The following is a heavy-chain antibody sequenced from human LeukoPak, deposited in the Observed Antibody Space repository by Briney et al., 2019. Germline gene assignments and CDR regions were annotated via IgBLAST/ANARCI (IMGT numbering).Heavy chain of an antibody. Sequence: GGSLRLSCVASGFSPSTYGMSWVRQAPGKGLEWVANIKQDGSEKYYVDSVKGRFTISRDNARNSLYLQMNSLRAEDTAVYYCARESGWGLPHAFDFWGQGTMITVSS. CDR2: IKQDGSEK. CDR3: ARESGWGLPHAFDF. J-gene: IGHJ3*01. V-gene: IGHV3-7*01. D-gene: IGHD3-3*01. CDR1: GFSPSTYG.